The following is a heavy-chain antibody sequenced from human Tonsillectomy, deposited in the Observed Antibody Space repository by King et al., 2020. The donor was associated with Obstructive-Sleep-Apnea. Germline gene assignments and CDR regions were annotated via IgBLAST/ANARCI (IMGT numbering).Heavy chain of an antibody. J-gene: IGHJ4*02. Sequence: VQLVESGGGLVQPGGSLRLSCAASGFTVSSNYMSWVRQAPGKGLEWVSVIYSGGSTYYADSVKGRFTISRHNSKNTLYLHMNSLRAEDTAVYYCARGGYSYGPYYFDYWGQGTLVTVSS. V-gene: IGHV3-53*04. CDR2: IYSGGST. CDR1: GFTVSSNY. D-gene: IGHD5-18*01. CDR3: ARGGYSYGPYYFDY.